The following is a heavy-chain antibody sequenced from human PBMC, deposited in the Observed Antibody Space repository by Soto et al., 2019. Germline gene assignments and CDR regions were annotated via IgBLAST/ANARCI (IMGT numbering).Heavy chain of an antibody. D-gene: IGHD3-10*01. CDR3: AREGTSIDY. V-gene: IGHV1-18*01. Sequence: QVQLVQSGAEVKKPGASVKVSCKASGYTFTNFGISWVRQAPGQGLEWMGWISAYNGNTNYAQNFQGRVTMTTDTSTSPAYMELSSLRCDDTAVYYCAREGTSIDYWGHETLVTVSS. J-gene: IGHJ4*01. CDR2: ISAYNGNT. CDR1: GYTFTNFG.